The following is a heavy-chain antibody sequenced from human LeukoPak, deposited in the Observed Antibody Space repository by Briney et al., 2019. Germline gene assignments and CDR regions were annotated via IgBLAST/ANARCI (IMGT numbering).Heavy chain of an antibody. Sequence: SETLSLTCALSGYSISRGNYWGWIRQPPGKGLEWIEEIHHSGSTHYNPSLKSRVTISVDTSKNQFSLKLSSVTAADTAVYYCARGRSSSWYIGFDYWGQGSLVTVSS. D-gene: IGHD6-13*01. CDR1: GYSISRGNY. CDR3: ARGRSSSWYIGFDY. J-gene: IGHJ4*02. CDR2: IHHSGST. V-gene: IGHV4-38-2*01.